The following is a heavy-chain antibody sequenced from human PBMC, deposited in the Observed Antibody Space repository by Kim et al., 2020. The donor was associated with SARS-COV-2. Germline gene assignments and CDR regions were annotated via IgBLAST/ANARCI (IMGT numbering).Heavy chain of an antibody. V-gene: IGHV3-23*01. D-gene: IGHD3-3*01. CDR1: GFTFSTYD. CDR3: AARSGIFD. CDR2: ISDSGDST. J-gene: IGHJ4*02. Sequence: GGSLRLSCAASGFTFSTYDMSWVRQAPGKGLEWVSTISDSGDSTYYADSVKGRFTISRDNSKNTLYLQMISLRAEDTAVYYCAARSGIFDWGQGTLVTVSS.